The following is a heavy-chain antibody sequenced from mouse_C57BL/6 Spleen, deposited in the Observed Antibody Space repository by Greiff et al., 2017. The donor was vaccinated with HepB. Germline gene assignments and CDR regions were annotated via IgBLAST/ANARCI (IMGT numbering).Heavy chain of an antibody. V-gene: IGHV1-19*01. CDR3: ARMSSYYAMDY. Sequence: EVQLQQSGPVLVKPGASVKMSCKASGYTFTDYYMNWVKQSHGKSLEWIGVINPYNGGTSYNQKFKGKATLTVDKSSSTAYMELNSLTSEDSAVYYCARMSSYYAMDYWGQGTSVTVSS. CDR1: GYTFTDYY. D-gene: IGHD1-1*01. CDR2: INPYNGGT. J-gene: IGHJ4*01.